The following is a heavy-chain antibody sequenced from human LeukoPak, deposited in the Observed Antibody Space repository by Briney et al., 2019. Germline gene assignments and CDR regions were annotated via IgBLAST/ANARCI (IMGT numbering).Heavy chain of an antibody. V-gene: IGHV3-30*04. D-gene: IGHD3-10*01. CDR3: ATTFRGVIITRLDY. CDR2: ISHDEKNK. CDR1: GFSLSGYA. J-gene: IGHJ4*02. Sequence: GGSLRLSCAASGFSLSGYAMHWVRRTPGKGLEWVAVISHDEKNKFYADSVKGRFTISRDNSKNTLFLRMNSLRAEDTAFYYCATTFRGVIITRLDYWGQGALVTVSS.